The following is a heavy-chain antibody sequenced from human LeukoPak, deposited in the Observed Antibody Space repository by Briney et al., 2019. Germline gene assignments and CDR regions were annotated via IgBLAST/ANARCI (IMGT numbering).Heavy chain of an antibody. CDR3: TRGDIVLVSAVGAYNWFDS. CDR1: GYSFTTFW. D-gene: IGHD2-2*01. Sequence: GESLKISCKASGYSFTTFWIGWVRQMPGKGLEWMGVTYPGTSETRYSPSFRGQATISADKSITTAYLQWSSLKASDSAIYYCTRGDIVLVSAVGAYNWFDSWGQGTLVTVSS. V-gene: IGHV5-51*01. CDR2: TYPGTSET. J-gene: IGHJ5*01.